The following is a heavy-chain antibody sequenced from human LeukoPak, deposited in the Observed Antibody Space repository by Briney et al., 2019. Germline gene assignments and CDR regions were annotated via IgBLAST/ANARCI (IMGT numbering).Heavy chain of an antibody. V-gene: IGHV1-69*06. CDR3: ARLVVPAARGDYYYYGMDV. D-gene: IGHD2-2*01. CDR2: IIPIFGTP. CDR1: GGTFSRYA. J-gene: IGHJ6*04. Sequence: GSSVKVSCKASGGTFSRYAISWVRQAPGQGLEWMGGIIPIFGTPNYAQKFQGRVTITADKTTSTVYMDVSSLRSEDTGVCYCARLVVPAARGDYYYYGMDVWGKGTTVIVSS.